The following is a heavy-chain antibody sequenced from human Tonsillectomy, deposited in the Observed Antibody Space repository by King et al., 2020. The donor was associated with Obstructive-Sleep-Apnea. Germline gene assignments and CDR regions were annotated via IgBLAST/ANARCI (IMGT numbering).Heavy chain of an antibody. Sequence: LQLQESGPGLVKPSETLSLTCTVSGYSISSGYYWGWIRQPPGKGLEWIGSIYHSGSTYYNPSLKSRVTISVDTSKNQFSLKLSSVTAADTAVYYCARDMKDIVATIEDYYYYYGMDVWGQGTTVTVSS. CDR1: GYSISSGYY. V-gene: IGHV4-38-2*02. D-gene: IGHD5-12*01. J-gene: IGHJ6*02. CDR2: IYHSGST. CDR3: ARDMKDIVATIEDYYYYYGMDV.